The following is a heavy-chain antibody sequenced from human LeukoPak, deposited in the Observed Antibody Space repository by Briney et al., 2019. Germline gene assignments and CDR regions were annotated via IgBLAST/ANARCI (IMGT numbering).Heavy chain of an antibody. CDR1: GGSISSYY. Sequence: PSETLSLTCTVSGGSISSYYWSWIRQPAGKGLEWIGRIYTSGSTNYNPSLKSRVTMSVDTSKNQFSLKLSSVTAADTAVYYCASSDLRRDGYDDAFDIWGQGTMVTVSS. J-gene: IGHJ3*02. D-gene: IGHD5-24*01. V-gene: IGHV4-4*07. CDR3: ASSDLRRDGYDDAFDI. CDR2: IYTSGST.